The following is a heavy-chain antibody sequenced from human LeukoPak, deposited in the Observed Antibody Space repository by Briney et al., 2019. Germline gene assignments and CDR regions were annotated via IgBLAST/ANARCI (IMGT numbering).Heavy chain of an antibody. V-gene: IGHV5-51*01. D-gene: IGHD3-22*01. Sequence: GESLKISCKGSGYSFTSYWIGWVRQMPGKGLEWMGIIYPGDSDTRYSPSFQGQVTISADKSISTAYLQWSSLKASDTAMYYCASFYYYDGSGYYWPYFQHWGQGTLVTVSS. CDR3: ASFYYYDGSGYYWPYFQH. J-gene: IGHJ1*01. CDR1: GYSFTSYW. CDR2: IYPGDSDT.